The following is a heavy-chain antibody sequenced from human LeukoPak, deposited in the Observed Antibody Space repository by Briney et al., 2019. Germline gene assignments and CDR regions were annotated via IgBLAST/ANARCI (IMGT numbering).Heavy chain of an antibody. J-gene: IGHJ4*02. D-gene: IGHD3-22*01. Sequence: SETLSLTCTVSGGSISSSSYYWGWIRQPPGKGLEWIGSIFYTVNSYYNPSLKSRVTISVDTSKNQFSLKLSSVTAADTAVYYCARHGHDSSGYYHFDYWGQGTLVTVSP. CDR1: GGSISSSSYY. CDR2: IFYTVNS. CDR3: ARHGHDSSGYYHFDY. V-gene: IGHV4-39*01.